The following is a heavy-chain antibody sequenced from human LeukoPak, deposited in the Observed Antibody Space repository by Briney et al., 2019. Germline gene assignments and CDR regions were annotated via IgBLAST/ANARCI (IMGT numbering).Heavy chain of an antibody. V-gene: IGHV4-34*01. CDR1: GGSFSGYY. Sequence: NPSETLSLTCAVYGGSFSGYYWSWIRQPPGKGLEWIGEINHSGSTNYNPSLKSRVTISVDTSKNQFSLKLSSVTAADTAVYYCARDGGDYWGQGTLVTVSS. J-gene: IGHJ4*02. CDR2: INHSGST. CDR3: ARDGGDY.